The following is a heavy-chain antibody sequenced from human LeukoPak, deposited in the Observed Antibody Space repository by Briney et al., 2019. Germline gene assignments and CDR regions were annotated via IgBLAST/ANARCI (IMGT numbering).Heavy chain of an antibody. D-gene: IGHD3-10*01. V-gene: IGHV4-59*01. J-gene: IGHJ6*02. CDR2: IYYSGST. CDR3: ARDLVLPYGMDV. CDR1: GGSISSYY. Sequence: SSETLSLTCTVSGGSISSYYWSWIRQPPGKGLEWIGYIYYSGSTNYNPSLKSRVTISVDTSKNQFSLKLSSVTAADTAVYYCARDLVLPYGMDVWGQGTTVTVSS.